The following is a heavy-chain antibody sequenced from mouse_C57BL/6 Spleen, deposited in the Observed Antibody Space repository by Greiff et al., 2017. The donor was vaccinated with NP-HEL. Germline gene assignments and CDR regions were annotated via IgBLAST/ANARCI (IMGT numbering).Heavy chain of an antibody. V-gene: IGHV1-26*01. D-gene: IGHD1-1*01. CDR1: GYTFTDYY. Sequence: EVQLQQSGPELVKPGASVKISCKASGYTFTDYYMNWVKQSHGKSLEWIGDINPNNGGTSYNQKFKGKATLTVDKSSSTAYMELRSLTSEDSAVYYCAREGLDGSSLWYFDDWGQGTTLTVSS. CDR3: AREGLDGSSLWYFDD. CDR2: INPNNGGT. J-gene: IGHJ2*01.